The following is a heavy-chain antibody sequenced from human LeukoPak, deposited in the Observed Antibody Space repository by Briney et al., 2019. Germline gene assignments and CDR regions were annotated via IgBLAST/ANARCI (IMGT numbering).Heavy chain of an antibody. CDR1: GGSISSSSYY. CDR2: IYYSGST. J-gene: IGHJ3*02. Sequence: SETLSLTCTVSGGSISSSSYYWGWIRQPPGKGLEWIGSIYYSGSTYYNPSLKSRVTISVDTSKNQFSLKLSSVTAADTAVYYCARSFGVVTVGNAFDIWGQGTMVTVSS. V-gene: IGHV4-39*07. CDR3: ARSFGVVTVGNAFDI. D-gene: IGHD3-3*01.